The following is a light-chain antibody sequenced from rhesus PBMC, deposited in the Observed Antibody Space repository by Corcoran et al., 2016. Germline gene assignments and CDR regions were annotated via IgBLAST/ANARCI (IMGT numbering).Light chain of an antibody. CDR3: QHYYDNPRT. J-gene: IGKJ1*01. Sequence: DIQMTQSPSALSASVGDRVTISCRASQNIYSNLAWYQQKPGKAPKLLIYSASSLQTGIPSRFRGSGSGTDFTLTISSLQPEDSAAYYGQHYYDNPRTFGQGTKVEIK. V-gene: IGKV1S12*01. CDR1: QNIYSN. CDR2: SAS.